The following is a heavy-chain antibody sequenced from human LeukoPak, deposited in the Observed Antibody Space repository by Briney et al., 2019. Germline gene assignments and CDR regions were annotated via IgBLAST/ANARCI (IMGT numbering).Heavy chain of an antibody. Sequence: SETLSLTCAVYGGSFSGYYWSWIRQPPGKGLEWIGEINHSGSTNYNPSLKSRVTISVDTSKNQFSLKLSSVTAADTAVYYCARGRPRNTMITRYFDLWGRGTLVTVSS. V-gene: IGHV4-34*01. CDR2: INHSGST. J-gene: IGHJ2*01. CDR1: GGSFSGYY. D-gene: IGHD3-16*01. CDR3: ARGRPRNTMITRYFDL.